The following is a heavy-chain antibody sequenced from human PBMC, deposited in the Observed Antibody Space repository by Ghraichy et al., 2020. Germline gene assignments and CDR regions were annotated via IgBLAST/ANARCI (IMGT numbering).Heavy chain of an antibody. CDR3: ARDLWAFDI. CDR2: IYSGGTT. D-gene: IGHD2-21*01. V-gene: IGHV3-53*01. Sequence: GGSLRLSCVGSGFDVSINRMSWVRQAPGKGLEWVSEIYSGGTTDYADSVKGRFTFSRDNYKNTVYLQMNSLRVDDTAMNYCARDLWAFDIWGQGTLVTVSS. J-gene: IGHJ3*02. CDR1: GFDVSINR.